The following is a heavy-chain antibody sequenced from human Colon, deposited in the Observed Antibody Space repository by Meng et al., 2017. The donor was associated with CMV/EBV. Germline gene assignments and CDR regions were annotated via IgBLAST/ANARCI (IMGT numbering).Heavy chain of an antibody. Sequence: ASVKVSCKASGYTFTNYYMHWVRQAPGQGLEWMGIINPSGGSTSYAQKFQGRVTMPRDTSTSTVYMELSSLRSEDTAVYYCASRYCSSTSCTYYYYYGMDVWGQGTTVTVSS. CDR2: INPSGGST. CDR1: GYTFTNYY. J-gene: IGHJ6*02. V-gene: IGHV1-46*01. CDR3: ASRYCSSTSCTYYYYYGMDV. D-gene: IGHD2-2*01.